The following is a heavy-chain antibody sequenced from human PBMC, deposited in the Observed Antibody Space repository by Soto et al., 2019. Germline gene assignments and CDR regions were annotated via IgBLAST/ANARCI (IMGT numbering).Heavy chain of an antibody. CDR2: IIPILGIA. Sequence: GASVKVSCKASGGTFSSYTISWVRQAPGQGLEWMGRIIPILGIANYAQKFQGRVTITADKSTSTAYMELSSLRSEDTAVYYCAGKYYDFWSGPPAYYGMDVWGQGTTVTVSS. J-gene: IGHJ6*02. CDR1: GGTFSSYT. CDR3: AGKYYDFWSGPPAYYGMDV. D-gene: IGHD3-3*01. V-gene: IGHV1-69*02.